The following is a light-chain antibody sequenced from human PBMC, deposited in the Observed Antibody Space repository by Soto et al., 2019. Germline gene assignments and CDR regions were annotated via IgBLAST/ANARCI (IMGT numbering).Light chain of an antibody. CDR3: QKYDSAPLT. CDR1: RGISIN. V-gene: IGKV1-27*01. CDR2: GAS. J-gene: IGKJ1*01. Sequence: DIQMTQSPSSLSASVGDRVTITCRASRGISINLAWYQQKPGNVPKLLIYGASTLQSGVPSRFSGSGSGTDFTLTISSLQPEDVATYYCQKYDSAPLTFGQGTKVEFK.